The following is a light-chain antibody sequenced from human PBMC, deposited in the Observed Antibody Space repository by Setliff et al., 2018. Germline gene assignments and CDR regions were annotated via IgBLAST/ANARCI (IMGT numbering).Light chain of an antibody. V-gene: IGLV2-14*01. CDR3: TSYAGSNNYV. CDR2: DVS. J-gene: IGLJ1*01. Sequence: QSALTQPASVSGSPGQSITISCTGTSSDVGAYNYVSWYQQHPGKAPKLMIYDVSNRPSGVSNRFSGSKSGNTASLTISGLQAEDEADYYCTSYAGSNNYVFGTGTKVTVL. CDR1: SSDVGAYNY.